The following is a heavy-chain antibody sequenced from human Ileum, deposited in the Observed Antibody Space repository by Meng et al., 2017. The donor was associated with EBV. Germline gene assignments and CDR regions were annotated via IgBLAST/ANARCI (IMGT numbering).Heavy chain of an antibody. CDR3: ARDSEAADY. Sequence: GQLVPSGSELKKPGASVRISCKSSGYTFTTYGMNWVRQAPGQGLEWMGWINTNTGKPTYAQGLTGRFVFSLDTSVSTAYLQISSLKAEDTAVYYCARDSEAADYWGQGTLVTVSS. V-gene: IGHV7-4-1*02. CDR2: INTNTGKP. D-gene: IGHD6-25*01. J-gene: IGHJ4*02. CDR1: GYTFTTYG.